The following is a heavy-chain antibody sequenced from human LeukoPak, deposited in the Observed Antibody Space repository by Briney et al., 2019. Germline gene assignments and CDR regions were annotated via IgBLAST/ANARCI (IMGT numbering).Heavy chain of an antibody. D-gene: IGHD2-15*01. CDR2: IIPIFGIA. CDR3: AREDCSGGSCYSDWAY. CDR1: GGTFSSYA. V-gene: IGHV1-69*04. J-gene: IGHJ4*02. Sequence: GASVKVPCKASGGTFSSYAISWVRQAPGQGLEWMGRIIPIFGIANYAQKFQGRVTITADKSTSTAYMELSSLRSEDTAVYYCAREDCSGGSCYSDWAYWGQGTLVTVSS.